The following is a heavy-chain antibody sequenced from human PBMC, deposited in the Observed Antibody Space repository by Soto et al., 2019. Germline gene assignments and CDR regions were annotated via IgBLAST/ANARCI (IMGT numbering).Heavy chain of an antibody. Sequence: EVQLVESGGGLVQPGGSLKLSCAASGFTFSGSAMHWVRQASGKGLEWVGRIRSKANSYATAYAASVKGRFTISRDDSKKTAYLKMNSAKTEDTAVYYCTRHPKTGDKPGGGGYAFDIWGQGTMVTVSS. CDR3: TRHPKTGDKPGGGGYAFDI. D-gene: IGHD7-27*01. CDR1: GFTFSGSA. CDR2: IRSKANSYAT. J-gene: IGHJ3*02. V-gene: IGHV3-73*02.